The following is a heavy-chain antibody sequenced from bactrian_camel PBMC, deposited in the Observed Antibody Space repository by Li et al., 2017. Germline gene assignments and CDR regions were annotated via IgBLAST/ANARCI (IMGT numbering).Heavy chain of an antibody. V-gene: IGHV3S53*01. CDR3: AATYTAWACPVALADFPY. CDR2: IDMDGPT. Sequence: HVQLVESGGGSVTAGGSLRLSCSPSGYGHITKCMGWFRQAPGKEREGVATIDMDGPTNYTESVKGRFTISKDNVKNTLYLQMNTLKPEDTAMYYCAATYTAWACPVALADFPYWGQGTQVTVS. CDR1: GYGHITKC. J-gene: IGHJ6*01. D-gene: IGHD1*01.